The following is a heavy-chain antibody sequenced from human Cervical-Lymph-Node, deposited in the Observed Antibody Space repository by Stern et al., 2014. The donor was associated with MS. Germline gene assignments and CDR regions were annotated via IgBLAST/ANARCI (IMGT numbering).Heavy chain of an antibody. CDR3: ARGLLGSENAFDI. J-gene: IGHJ3*02. D-gene: IGHD2-15*01. CDR2: NSAYNGNP. CDR1: GYTFTSYG. Sequence: MQLVESGAEVKKPGASGKGSCKASGYTFTSYGISWVRKAPGQGLEWMGWNSAYNGNPNYAQKLQGRVTMTTDTSTSTASMELRSLRSDDTAVYYCARGLLGSENAFDIWGQGTMVTVSS. V-gene: IGHV1-18*01.